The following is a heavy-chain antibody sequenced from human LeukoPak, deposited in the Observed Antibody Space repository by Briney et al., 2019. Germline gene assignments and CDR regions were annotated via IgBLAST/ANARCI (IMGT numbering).Heavy chain of an antibody. D-gene: IGHD2-15*01. CDR2: IKQDGSEK. Sequence: AGGSLRLSCAASGFIFNNYWISWVRQAPGEGLEWVANIKQDGSEKYYVDSVKGRFTISRDNAKNSLYLQMNSLRAEDTAVYYCARQLRYCSGDNCYQRTFDYWGQGTLVTVSS. V-gene: IGHV3-7*01. CDR1: GFIFNNYW. CDR3: ARQLRYCSGDNCYQRTFDY. J-gene: IGHJ4*02.